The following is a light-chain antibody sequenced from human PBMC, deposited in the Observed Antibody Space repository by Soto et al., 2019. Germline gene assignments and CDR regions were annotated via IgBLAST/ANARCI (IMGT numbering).Light chain of an antibody. CDR1: QSISSW. V-gene: IGKV1-5*03. CDR2: KAS. Sequence: DIQMTQSPSTPSASVGDRVTITCRASQSISSWLAWYQQKPGKAPKLLIYKASSLESGVPSRFSGSGSGTEFTLTISSLQPDDFATYYCQQYRTFGQGTKV. CDR3: QQYRT. J-gene: IGKJ1*01.